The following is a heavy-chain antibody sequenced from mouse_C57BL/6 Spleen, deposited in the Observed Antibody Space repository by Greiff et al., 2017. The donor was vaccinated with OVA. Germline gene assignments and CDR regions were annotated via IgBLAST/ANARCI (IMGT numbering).Heavy chain of an antibody. CDR1: GYTFTDYY. V-gene: IGHV1-26*01. Sequence: EVQLQQSGPELVKPGASVKISCKASGYTFTDYYMNWVKQSHGKSLEWIGDINPNNGGTSYNQKFKGKATLTVDKSSSTAYMELRSLTSEDSAVYYCATGGYSLPWFAYWGQGTLVTVSA. J-gene: IGHJ3*01. CDR2: INPNNGGT. CDR3: ATGGYSLPWFAY. D-gene: IGHD2-3*01.